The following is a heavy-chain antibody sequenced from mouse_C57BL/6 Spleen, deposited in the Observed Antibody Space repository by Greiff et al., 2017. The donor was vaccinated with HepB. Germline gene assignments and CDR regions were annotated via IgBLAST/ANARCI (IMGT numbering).Heavy chain of an antibody. V-gene: IGHV5-9-1*02. J-gene: IGHJ2*01. CDR2: ISSGGDYI. Sequence: DVQLQESGEGLVKPGGSLKLSCAASGFTFSSYAMSWVRQTPEKRLEWVAYISSGGDYIYYADTVKGRFTISRDNARNTLYLQMSSLKSEDTAMYYCTREDYGSSYFDYWGQGTTLTVSS. CDR1: GFTFSSYA. CDR3: TREDYGSSYFDY. D-gene: IGHD1-1*01.